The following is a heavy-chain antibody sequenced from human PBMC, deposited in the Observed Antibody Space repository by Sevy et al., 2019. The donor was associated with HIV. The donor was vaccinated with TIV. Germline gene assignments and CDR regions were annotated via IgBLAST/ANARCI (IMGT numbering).Heavy chain of an antibody. CDR3: ARDISLREDYSKRVPGY. Sequence: ASVKVSCKASGYTFTSYYMHWVRQAPGQGLEWMGIINPSGGSTSYAQKFQGRVTMTRDTSTSTVYMELSSLRSEDTAVYYCARDISLREDYSKRVPGYWGQGTLVTVSS. J-gene: IGHJ4*02. CDR2: INPSGGST. V-gene: IGHV1-46*03. D-gene: IGHD4-4*01. CDR1: GYTFTSYY.